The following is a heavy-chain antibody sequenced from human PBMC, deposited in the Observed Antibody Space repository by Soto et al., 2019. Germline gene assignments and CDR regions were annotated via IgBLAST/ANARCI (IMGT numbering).Heavy chain of an antibody. J-gene: IGHJ6*02. D-gene: IGHD6-25*01. Sequence: SVKVSCKASEGTFSSYSITWVRQAPGQRLEWMGEIIPLLGTANYAQKFQGRVTITGEKSTSTIYMGLSSLRSDDTAVYYCARTPVDLFGYMDVWGQGTTVTVSS. CDR1: EGTFSSYS. V-gene: IGHV1-69*08. CDR2: IIPLLGTA. CDR3: ARTPVDLFGYMDV.